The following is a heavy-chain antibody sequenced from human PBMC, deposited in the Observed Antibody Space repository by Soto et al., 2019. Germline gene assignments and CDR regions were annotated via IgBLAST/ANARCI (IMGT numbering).Heavy chain of an antibody. J-gene: IGHJ6*02. V-gene: IGHV1-69*01. CDR2: IIPIFGTA. D-gene: IGHD2-2*01. Sequence: QVQLVQSGAEVQKPGSSVKVSCKASGGTFSSYAISWVRQAPGQGLEWMGGIIPIFGTANYAQKFQGRVTITADESTSTAYMELSSLRSEDTAVYYCARDRIVVVPAATSRRGYYGMDVWGQGTTVTVSS. CDR3: ARDRIVVVPAATSRRGYYGMDV. CDR1: GGTFSSYA.